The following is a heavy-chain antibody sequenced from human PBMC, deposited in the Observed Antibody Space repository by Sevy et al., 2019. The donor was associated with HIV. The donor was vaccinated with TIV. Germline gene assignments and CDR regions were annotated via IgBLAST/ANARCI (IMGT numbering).Heavy chain of an antibody. D-gene: IGHD2-2*01. V-gene: IGHV3-48*01. Sequence: GGSLRLSCAASGFTFSSYSMNWVRQAPRKGLEWVSSISSSSSSIYYADSVKGRFTISRDNAKNSLYLQMGSLTAEDTAVYYCARGFCVSSSCSGSSWGQGILVTVSS. J-gene: IGHJ4*02. CDR3: ARGFCVSSSCSGSS. CDR2: ISSSSSSI. CDR1: GFTFSSYS.